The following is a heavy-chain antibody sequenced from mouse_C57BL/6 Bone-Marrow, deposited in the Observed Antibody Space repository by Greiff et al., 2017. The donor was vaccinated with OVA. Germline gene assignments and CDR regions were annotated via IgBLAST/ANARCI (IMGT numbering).Heavy chain of an antibody. V-gene: IGHV2-5*01. CDR2: IWRGGST. CDR1: GFSLTSYG. J-gene: IGHJ4*01. CDR3: DKNKGGRLYYYAMDD. D-gene: IGHD1-1*01. Sequence: QVQLKQSGPGLVQPSQSLSITCTVSGFSLTSYGVHWVRQSPGKGLEWLGVIWRGGSTDYNAAFMSRLSITKDNSKSQVFFKMNSLQADDTAIYYCDKNKGGRLYYYAMDDWGQGTSVTVSS.